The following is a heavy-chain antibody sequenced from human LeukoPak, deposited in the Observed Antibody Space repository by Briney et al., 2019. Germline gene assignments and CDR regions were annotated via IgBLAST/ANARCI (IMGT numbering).Heavy chain of an antibody. D-gene: IGHD4-17*01. V-gene: IGHV1-2*02. CDR3: ARIHGVTTSPFDY. J-gene: IGHJ4*02. Sequence: GASVKVSCKASGYTFTGYYMHWVRQAPGQGLEWMGWINPNSGGTNYAQKFQGRVTMIRDTSISTAYMELSRPRSDDTAVYYCARIHGVTTSPFDYWGQGTLVTVSS. CDR1: GYTFTGYY. CDR2: INPNSGGT.